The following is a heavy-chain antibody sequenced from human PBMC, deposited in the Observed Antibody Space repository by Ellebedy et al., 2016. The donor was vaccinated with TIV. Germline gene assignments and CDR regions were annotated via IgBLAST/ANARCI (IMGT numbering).Heavy chain of an antibody. CDR3: STGVGPAAKYYGMDV. V-gene: IGHV3-73*01. J-gene: IGHJ6*02. Sequence: GGSLRLXXAASGFTFSGSAMHWVRQASGKGLEWVGRIRSKANSYATAYAASVKGRFTISRDDSKNTAYLQMNSLKTEDTAVYYCSTGVGPAAKYYGMDVWGQGTTVTVSS. D-gene: IGHD2-2*01. CDR2: IRSKANSYAT. CDR1: GFTFSGSA.